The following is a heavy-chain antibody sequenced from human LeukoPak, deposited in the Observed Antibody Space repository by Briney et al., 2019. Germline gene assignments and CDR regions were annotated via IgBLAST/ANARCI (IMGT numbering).Heavy chain of an antibody. J-gene: IGHJ4*02. D-gene: IGHD3-22*01. CDR2: IYYSGST. CDR3: AREAMMGHTTFDY. CDR1: GGSISSYY. V-gene: IGHV4-59*01. Sequence: PSETLSLTCTVSGGSISSYYWSWIRQPPGKGLEWIGYIYYSGSTNYNPSLKSRVTISVDTSKNQFSLKLSSVTAADTAVYYCAREAMMGHTTFDYWGQGTLVTVSP.